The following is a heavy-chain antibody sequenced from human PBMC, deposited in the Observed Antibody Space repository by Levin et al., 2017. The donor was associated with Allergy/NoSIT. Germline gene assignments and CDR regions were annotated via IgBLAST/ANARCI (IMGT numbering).Heavy chain of an antibody. CDR1: GFTFTDYY. J-gene: IGHJ1*01. CDR3: VRDTGGGVRPYLLHH. Sequence: PGGSLRLSCAASGFTFTDYYMAWFRQAPGKGLEWVSHISGSGTIISYADSVKGRFTISRDTAKNSVYLQMDSLRAEDTAVYYCVRDTGGGVRPYLLHHWGQGTLVTVSS. CDR2: ISGSGTII. D-gene: IGHD3-16*01. V-gene: IGHV3-11*01.